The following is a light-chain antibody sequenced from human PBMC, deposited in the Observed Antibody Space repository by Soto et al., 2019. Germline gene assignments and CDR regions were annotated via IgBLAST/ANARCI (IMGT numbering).Light chain of an antibody. V-gene: IGLV2-11*01. Sequence: QSALTQPRSVSGSPGQSVTLSCTGTISDVGNYNYVSWYQQHPGKAPKLMIYDVTKRPSGVPDRFSGSKSGNTASLTISGLQAEDEADYYCCSYAGSYTHVIFGGGTKLTVL. J-gene: IGLJ2*01. CDR3: CSYAGSYTHVI. CDR2: DVT. CDR1: ISDVGNYNY.